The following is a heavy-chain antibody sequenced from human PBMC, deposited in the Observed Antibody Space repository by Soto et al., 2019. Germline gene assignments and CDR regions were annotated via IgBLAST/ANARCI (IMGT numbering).Heavy chain of an antibody. CDR3: ARLSSPDIVVVPEGGLFGGPADY. CDR1: GFTFSSYS. CDR2: ISSSSSYI. D-gene: IGHD2-2*01. Sequence: GGSLRLSCAASGFTFSSYSMNWVRQAPGKGLEWVSSISSSSSYIYYADSVKGRFTISRDNAKNSLYLQMNSLRAEDTAVYYCARLSSPDIVVVPEGGLFGGPADYWGQGTLVTVSS. J-gene: IGHJ4*02. V-gene: IGHV3-21*01.